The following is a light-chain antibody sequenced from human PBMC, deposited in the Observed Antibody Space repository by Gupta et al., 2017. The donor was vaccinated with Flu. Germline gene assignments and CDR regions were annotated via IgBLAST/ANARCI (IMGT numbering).Light chain of an antibody. J-gene: IGKJ4*01. Sequence: STLSASVGDRVTITCRASQSVDNRMAWYQQKPGKPPKVLIYMASILNSGVPSRFSGSGSGAEFTLTITSLQPDDFATYYCQQYNHYTPLTFGGGTRVEI. CDR3: QQYNHYTPLT. CDR1: QSVDNR. CDR2: MAS. V-gene: IGKV1-5*03.